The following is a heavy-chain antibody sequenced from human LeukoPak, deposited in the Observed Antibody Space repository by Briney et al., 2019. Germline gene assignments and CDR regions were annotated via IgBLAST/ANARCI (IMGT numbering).Heavy chain of an antibody. V-gene: IGHV3-21*01. CDR1: GFTFNGYS. CDR3: ARNRGDPSYFDY. D-gene: IGHD4-17*01. J-gene: IGHJ4*02. CDR2: ISTSSSYI. Sequence: GGSLRLSCTASGFTFNGYSMNWVRQAPGKGLEWVSSISTSSSYIHYADSVKGRFTISRNNPKNSLYLQMNSLRAEDTAVYYCARNRGDPSYFDYWGQGTLVTVSS.